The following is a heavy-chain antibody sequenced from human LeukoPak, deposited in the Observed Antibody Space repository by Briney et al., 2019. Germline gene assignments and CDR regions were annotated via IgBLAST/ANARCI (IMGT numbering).Heavy chain of an antibody. CDR2: IYYSGST. CDR3: ARDSMDYDFWSGPSWAFDI. V-gene: IGHV4-39*07. Sequence: SETLSLTCTVPGGSISSSSYYWGWIRQPPGKGLEWIGSIYYSGSTYYNPSLKSRVTISGDTSKNQFSLKLSSVTAADTAVYYCARDSMDYDFWSGPSWAFDIWGQGTMVTVSS. CDR1: GGSISSSSYY. J-gene: IGHJ3*02. D-gene: IGHD3-3*01.